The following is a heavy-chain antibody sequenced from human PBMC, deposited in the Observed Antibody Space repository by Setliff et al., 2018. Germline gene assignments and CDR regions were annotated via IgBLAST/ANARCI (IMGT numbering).Heavy chain of an antibody. Sequence: ASVKVSCKASGYTFTGYYMHWVRRAPGQGLEWMGWINPNSGGTNYAQKFQGWVTMTRDTSISTAYMELSRLRSDDTAVYYCAREAVHDSGYDGALDYWGQGTLVTVSS. CDR3: AREAVHDSGYDGALDY. CDR1: GYTFTGYY. CDR2: INPNSGGT. D-gene: IGHD5-12*01. J-gene: IGHJ4*02. V-gene: IGHV1-2*04.